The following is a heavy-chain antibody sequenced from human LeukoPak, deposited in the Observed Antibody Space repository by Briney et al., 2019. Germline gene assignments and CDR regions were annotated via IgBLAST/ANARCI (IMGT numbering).Heavy chain of an antibody. V-gene: IGHV3-21*01. D-gene: IGHD5-24*01. CDR2: ISSSSSYI. Sequence: PGGSLRLSCAASGFTFSSYSMNWVRQAPGKGLEWASSISSSSSYIYYADSVKGRFTISRDNAKNSLYLQMNSLRAEDTAVYYCARDESEMATISEGDYWGQGTLVTVSS. J-gene: IGHJ4*02. CDR3: ARDESEMATISEGDY. CDR1: GFTFSSYS.